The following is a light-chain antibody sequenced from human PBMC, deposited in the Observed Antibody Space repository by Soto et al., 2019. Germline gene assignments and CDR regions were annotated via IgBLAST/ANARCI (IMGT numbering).Light chain of an antibody. J-gene: IGLJ1*01. CDR2: EVS. CDR1: SSDVGSYNL. CDR3: CSYAGRTTPSD. V-gene: IGLV2-23*02. Sequence: QSVLTQPASVSGSPGQSITISCTGTSSDVGSYNLVSWYQHHPGKAPKLMIYEVSERPSGVSNRFSGSKSGNTASLTISGLQAEDEADYYCCSYAGRTTPSDFGTVTKVTGL.